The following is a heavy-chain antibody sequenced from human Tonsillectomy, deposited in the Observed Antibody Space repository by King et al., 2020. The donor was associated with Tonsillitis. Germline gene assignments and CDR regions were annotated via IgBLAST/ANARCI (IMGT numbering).Heavy chain of an antibody. CDR2: IKSETDGGTS. V-gene: IGHV3-15*01. CDR3: FTLDCLGYYGMDV. J-gene: IGHJ6*02. D-gene: IGHD3-16*01. Sequence: DVQLVESGGGLVKPGGSLRLSCAASGFTFSNAWMSWVRQAPGKGLEWVGRIKSETDGGTSDYAAPVRGRFTISRDDSKNTLYLQINSLKIEDTAVYYCFTLDCLGYYGMDVWGQGTTVTVSS. CDR1: GFTFSNAW.